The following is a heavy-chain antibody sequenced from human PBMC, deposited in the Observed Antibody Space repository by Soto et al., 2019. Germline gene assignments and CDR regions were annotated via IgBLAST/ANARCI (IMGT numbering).Heavy chain of an antibody. Sequence: PGGSLRLSCAASGFTFSSYAMSWVRQAPGKGLEWVSAISGSGGSTYYADSVKGRFTISRDNSKNTLYLQMNSLRAEDTAVYYSAKLAGSGSYSKPYFDYWGQGTLVTVSS. J-gene: IGHJ4*02. CDR2: ISGSGGST. V-gene: IGHV3-23*01. CDR1: GFTFSSYA. CDR3: AKLAGSGSYSKPYFDY. D-gene: IGHD3-10*01.